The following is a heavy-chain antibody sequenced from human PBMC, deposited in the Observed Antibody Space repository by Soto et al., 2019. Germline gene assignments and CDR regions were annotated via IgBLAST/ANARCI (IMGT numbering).Heavy chain of an antibody. CDR1: GYTFTGYY. CDR2: INPNSGGT. CDR3: ARPRSPIAAAGDAFDI. Sequence: ASVKVSCKASGYTFTGYYMHWVRQAPGQGLEWMGWINPNSGGTNYAQKFQGWVTMTRDTSISTAYMELSRLRSDDTAVYYCARPRSPIAAAGDAFDIWGQGTMVTVSS. D-gene: IGHD6-13*01. V-gene: IGHV1-2*04. J-gene: IGHJ3*02.